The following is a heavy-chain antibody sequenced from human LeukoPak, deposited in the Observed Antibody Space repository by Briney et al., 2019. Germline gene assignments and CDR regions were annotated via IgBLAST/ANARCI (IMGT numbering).Heavy chain of an antibody. CDR2: ISGSGGST. J-gene: IGHJ5*02. D-gene: IGHD6-13*01. V-gene: IGHV3-23*01. CDR3: AKDKIQPGYSSSWYWFDP. Sequence: GGSLRLSCAASGFTFSSYAMSWVRQAPGKGLEWVSAISGSGGSTYYADSVKGRFTISRDNSKNTLYLQMNSLRAEDTAVYYCAKDKIQPGYSSSWYWFDPWGQGTLVTVSS. CDR1: GFTFSSYA.